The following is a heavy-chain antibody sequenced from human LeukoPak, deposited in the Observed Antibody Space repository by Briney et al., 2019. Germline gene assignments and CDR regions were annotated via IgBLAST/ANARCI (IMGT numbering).Heavy chain of an antibody. CDR1: GGSFSGYY. Sequence: PSETLSLTCAVYGGSFSGYYWSWIRQPPGKGLEWIGEINHSGSTNYNPSLKSRVTISVDTSKNQFSLKLSSVTAADTAVYYCARGPGAVVPAAIRRGHFDLWGRGTLVTVSS. D-gene: IGHD2-2*01. CDR3: ARGPGAVVPAAIRRGHFDL. V-gene: IGHV4-34*01. J-gene: IGHJ2*01. CDR2: INHSGST.